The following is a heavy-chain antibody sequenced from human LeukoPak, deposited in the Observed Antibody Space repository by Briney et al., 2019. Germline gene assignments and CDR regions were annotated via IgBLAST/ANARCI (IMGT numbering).Heavy chain of an antibody. D-gene: IGHD6-19*01. CDR3: AKDQFIGSGWDY. Sequence: TGGSRRLSCAASGFTFSSYAMSWVRQAPGKGLEWVAAISGSGGSTYYADSVKGRFTISRDNSKNTLYLQMNSLRAEDTAVYYCAKDQFIGSGWDYWGQGTLVTVSS. CDR2: ISGSGGST. CDR1: GFTFSSYA. J-gene: IGHJ4*02. V-gene: IGHV3-23*01.